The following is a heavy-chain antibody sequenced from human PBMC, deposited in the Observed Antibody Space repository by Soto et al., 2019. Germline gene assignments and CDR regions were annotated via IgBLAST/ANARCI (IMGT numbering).Heavy chain of an antibody. V-gene: IGHV3-74*01. Sequence: EVQLVESGGGLVQPGRSLRLSCAASGFTFSSYWMHWVRQAPGKGLVWVSRINSDGSSTSYADSVKGRFTISRDNAKNTLYLQMHSLRAEDTAVYYCARVYCSGAGCYHLDHWGQGTLVTVSS. CDR2: INSDGSST. CDR1: GFTFSSYW. J-gene: IGHJ4*02. D-gene: IGHD2-15*01. CDR3: ARVYCSGAGCYHLDH.